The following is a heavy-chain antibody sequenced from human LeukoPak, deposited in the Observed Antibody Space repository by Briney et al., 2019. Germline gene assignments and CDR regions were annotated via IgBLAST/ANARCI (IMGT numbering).Heavy chain of an antibody. V-gene: IGHV4-39*07. CDR1: GGSISSSLYY. J-gene: IGHJ5*02. D-gene: IGHD6-19*01. Sequence: SGTLSLTCTVAGGSISSSLYYWGWMRQPPGKGLEWVGSVYYSGSTYYNSSLKSRVTMSIDTSKNQLSLMLSSVTAADTAVYYCARVRASIAVTWGQGTLVTVSS. CDR3: ARVRASIAVT. CDR2: VYYSGST.